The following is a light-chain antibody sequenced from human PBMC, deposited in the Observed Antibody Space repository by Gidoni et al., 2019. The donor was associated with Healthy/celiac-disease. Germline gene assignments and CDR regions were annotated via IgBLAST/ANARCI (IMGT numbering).Light chain of an antibody. CDR2: GAS. Sequence: EIVMTKSPATLSVSPGERATLSCRASQSVSSNFAWYQQKPGQAPTLLIYGASTRATGIPASFSGSGSGTEFTLTISSLQSEDFAVYYCQQYHNWPPYTFGQXTKLEIK. J-gene: IGKJ2*01. CDR3: QQYHNWPPYT. V-gene: IGKV3-15*01. CDR1: QSVSSN.